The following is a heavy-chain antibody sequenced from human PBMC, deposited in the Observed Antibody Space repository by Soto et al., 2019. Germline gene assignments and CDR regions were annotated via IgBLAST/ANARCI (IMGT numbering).Heavy chain of an antibody. CDR3: RSAGRLYNGMDF. D-gene: IGHD6-13*01. V-gene: IGHV3-23*01. CDR1: GFSFSTCG. CDR2: VGGSGVNT. J-gene: IGHJ6*02. Sequence: PGGSLRLSCAASGFSFSTCGMSWVRQAPGKGLEWVSSVGGSGVNTYYGDSVKGRFTISRDNSKNTLYLQMNSLRADDTAVYYCRSAGRLYNGMDFWGLGTTVTVSS.